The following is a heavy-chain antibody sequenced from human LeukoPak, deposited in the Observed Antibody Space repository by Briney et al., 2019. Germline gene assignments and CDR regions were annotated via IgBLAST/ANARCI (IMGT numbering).Heavy chain of an antibody. CDR3: AKDSHYDILTGYYDY. CDR1: GFTFDDYA. J-gene: IGHJ4*02. Sequence: GGSLRLSCAASGFTFDDYAMPWVRQAPGKGLEWVSGISWNSGSIGYADSVKGRFTIPRDNAKNSLYLQMNSLRAEDTALYYCAKDSHYDILTGYYDYWGQGTLVTVSS. V-gene: IGHV3-9*01. D-gene: IGHD3-9*01. CDR2: ISWNSGSI.